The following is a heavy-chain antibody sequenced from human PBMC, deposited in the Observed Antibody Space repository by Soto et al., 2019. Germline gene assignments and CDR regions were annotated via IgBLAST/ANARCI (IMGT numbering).Heavy chain of an antibody. V-gene: IGHV3-11*01. Sequence: GGSLRLSCAASGFTFSDYYMSWIRQAPGKGLEWVSYISSSGSTIYSADSVKGRFNISRDNAQNSLYLQMNSLRAEDTAVYYCERDPDWNYVDYWGQGTLVTVSS. CDR2: ISSSGSTI. CDR3: ERDPDWNYVDY. J-gene: IGHJ4*02. CDR1: GFTFSDYY. D-gene: IGHD1-1*01.